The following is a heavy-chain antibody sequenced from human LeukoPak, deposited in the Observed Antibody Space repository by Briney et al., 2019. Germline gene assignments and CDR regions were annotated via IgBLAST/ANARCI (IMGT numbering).Heavy chain of an antibody. Sequence: PGGSLRLSCVASGFTFSDYYMTWIRQAPGKGLEWISYFSGSGNTMYYADSVKGRFTISRDNAKNSLYLQMNNLRAEDTAVYYCARDAGPESLTGFSGYYFDYWGQGTLVTVSS. CDR1: GFTFSDYY. CDR2: FSGSGNTM. CDR3: ARDAGPESLTGFSGYYFDY. D-gene: IGHD3-9*01. J-gene: IGHJ4*02. V-gene: IGHV3-11*01.